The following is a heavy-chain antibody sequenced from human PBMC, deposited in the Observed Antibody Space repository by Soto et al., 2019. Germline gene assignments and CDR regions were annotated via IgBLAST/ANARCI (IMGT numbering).Heavy chain of an antibody. J-gene: IGHJ6*03. V-gene: IGHV3-66*01. CDR3: ARVAHDGDEDGTAWRGAYCYYYFDV. D-gene: IGHD1-1*01. CDR1: GLTVSSNY. Sequence: EVHLVESGGGLVQPGGSLRLSCAASGLTVSSNYMKWVRHAPGVGLESVALIYDRGSTHYAESVKGRFNNSRDETKNKLCRQLNRLRAEHLGVYYWARVAHDGDEDGTAWRGAYCYYYFDVWGKGSTVTVS. CDR2: IYDRGST.